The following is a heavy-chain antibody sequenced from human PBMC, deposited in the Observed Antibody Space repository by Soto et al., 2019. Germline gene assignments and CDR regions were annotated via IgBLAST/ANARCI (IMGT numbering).Heavy chain of an antibody. CDR1: GFTVSSNY. CDR2: IYSGGST. J-gene: IGHJ3*02. Sequence: GVSVRLSCATSGFTVSSNYMSWVRQATGKGLEWVSVIYSGGSTYYADSVKGRFTISRDNSKNTLYLQMNSLRAEDTAVYYCARDYGYDILTGYYFAFDIWGQGTMVTVS. CDR3: ARDYGYDILTGYYFAFDI. D-gene: IGHD3-9*01. V-gene: IGHV3-66*01.